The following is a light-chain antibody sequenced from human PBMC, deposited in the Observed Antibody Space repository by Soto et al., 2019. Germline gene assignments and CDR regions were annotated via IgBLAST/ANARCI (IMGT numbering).Light chain of an antibody. Sequence: EIVLTQSPATLSLSPGERATLSCRASQSVSSYLAWYQQKPGQAPRLLIYDASNRATDIPARFSGSGSGTDFTLTISRLEPEDFAVYYCQQRSNWPWTFGQGTKVEIK. CDR2: DAS. J-gene: IGKJ1*01. CDR3: QQRSNWPWT. V-gene: IGKV3-11*01. CDR1: QSVSSY.